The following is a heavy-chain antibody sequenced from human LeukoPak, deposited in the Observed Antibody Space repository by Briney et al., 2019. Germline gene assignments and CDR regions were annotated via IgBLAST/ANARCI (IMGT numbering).Heavy chain of an antibody. J-gene: IGHJ6*03. CDR1: GFTFSSYG. Sequence: GGSLRLSCAASGFTFSSYGMHWVRQAPGKGLEWVAVIWYDGSNKYYADSVKGRFTISRDNSKNTLYLQMNSLRAEDTAVYYCTRDFGSGWYTYSYYMDVGGKGPTVTVSS. CDR2: IWYDGSNK. V-gene: IGHV3-33*01. CDR3: TRDFGSGWYTYSYYMDV. D-gene: IGHD6-19*01.